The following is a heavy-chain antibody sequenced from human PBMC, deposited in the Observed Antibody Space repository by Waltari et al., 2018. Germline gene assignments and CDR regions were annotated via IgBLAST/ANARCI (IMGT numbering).Heavy chain of an antibody. D-gene: IGHD2-15*01. CDR1: GGSVNSYY. J-gene: IGHJ4*02. Sequence: QVQLQESGPGLVKPSETLSLTCTVSGGSVNSYYWNWIRQTPGTGLEWIGYIYYSGSTNYNPSLKSRVTISLDTSKNQFSLKLSSVTAADTALYYCARGYCSGGSCPFDYWGQGALLTVSS. CDR3: ARGYCSGGSCPFDY. CDR2: IYYSGST. V-gene: IGHV4-59*02.